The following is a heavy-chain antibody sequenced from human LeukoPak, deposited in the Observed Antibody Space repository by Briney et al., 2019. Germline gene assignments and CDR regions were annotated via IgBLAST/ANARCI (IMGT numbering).Heavy chain of an antibody. CDR1: GGSFSGYY. V-gene: IGHV4-34*01. CDR3: ARFRAYDSTGYYTPEIDY. Sequence: SETLSLTYAVYGGSFSGYYWSWIRQPPGKGLEWTGEINHSGSTYYNPSLRSRVTISVDTSKNHFSLRLNSVTAADTAVYYCARFRAYDSTGYYTPEIDYWGQGTLVTVSS. CDR2: INHSGST. J-gene: IGHJ4*02. D-gene: IGHD3-22*01.